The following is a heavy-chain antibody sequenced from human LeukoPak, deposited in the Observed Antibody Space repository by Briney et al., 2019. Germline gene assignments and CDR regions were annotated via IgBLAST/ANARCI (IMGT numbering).Heavy chain of an antibody. CDR1: GGTFSSYA. Sequence: SVKDSCKASGGTFSSYAISWVRQAPGQGLGWMGGIYPIFGAANYAQKLQGRVTTTTDESTSTAYMGQSSLRSEDTAVYYCARDYVRVGAKGAFDIWGQGTMVTVSS. D-gene: IGHD1-26*01. CDR2: IYPIFGAA. J-gene: IGHJ3*02. V-gene: IGHV1-69*05. CDR3: ARDYVRVGAKGAFDI.